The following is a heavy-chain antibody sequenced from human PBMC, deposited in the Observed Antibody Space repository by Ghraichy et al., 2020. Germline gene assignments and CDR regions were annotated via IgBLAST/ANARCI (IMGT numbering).Heavy chain of an antibody. CDR3: ARGPGYGDSNWFDP. CDR2: IYYSGST. V-gene: IGHV4-39*01. D-gene: IGHD4-17*01. J-gene: IGHJ5*02. Sequence: SETLSLTCTVSGGSISSSSYYWGWIRQPPGKGLEWIGSIYYSGSTYYNPSLKSRVTISVDTSKNQFSLKLSSVTAADTAVYYCARGPGYGDSNWFDPWGQGTLVTVSS. CDR1: GGSISSSSYY.